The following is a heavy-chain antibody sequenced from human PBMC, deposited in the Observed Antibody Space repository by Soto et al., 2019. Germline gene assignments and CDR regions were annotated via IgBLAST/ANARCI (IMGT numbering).Heavy chain of an antibody. CDR1: GYPFTSYG. CDR2: ISAYNGNT. Sequence: ASVKVSCKASGYPFTSYGISWVRQAPGQGLEWMGWISAYNGNTNYAQKLQGRVTMTTDTSTSTAYMELRSLRSDDTAVYYCARLSGPGKHQKRVPYYFDYWGQGTLVTVSS. V-gene: IGHV1-18*01. D-gene: IGHD1-1*01. CDR3: ARLSGPGKHQKRVPYYFDY. J-gene: IGHJ4*02.